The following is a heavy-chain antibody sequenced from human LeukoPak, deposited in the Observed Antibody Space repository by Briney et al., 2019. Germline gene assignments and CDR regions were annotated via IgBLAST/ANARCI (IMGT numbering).Heavy chain of an antibody. D-gene: IGHD4-17*01. CDR1: GLTFDEYG. V-gene: IGHV3-9*01. J-gene: IGHJ4*02. CDR2: ISWNSANI. Sequence: QTGRSLRLACVGSGLTFDEYGMHWVRQVPGKGLEWVSGISWNSANIGYADSVKGRFTISRDNPTNSLYLQMNSLRAEDTALFYCTKERFVHGDYRPVDYWGQGTLVTVSS. CDR3: TKERFVHGDYRPVDY.